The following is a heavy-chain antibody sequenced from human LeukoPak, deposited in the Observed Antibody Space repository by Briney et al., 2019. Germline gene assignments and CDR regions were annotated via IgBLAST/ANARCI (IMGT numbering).Heavy chain of an antibody. J-gene: IGHJ1*01. CDR3: YGANAEH. D-gene: IGHD4-23*01. V-gene: IGHV3-21*01. CDR1: GFTFSSYI. CDR2: ITSRSSYI. Sequence: GGSLRLSCAASGFTFSSYIMNWVRRAPGKGLEWVSSITSRSSYIYYADSVKGRFTISRDNAKNTLYLQMNSLRAEDTAVYYCYGANAEHWGQGTLVTVSS.